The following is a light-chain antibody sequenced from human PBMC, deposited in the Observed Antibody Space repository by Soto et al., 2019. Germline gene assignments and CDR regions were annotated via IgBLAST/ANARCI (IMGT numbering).Light chain of an antibody. CDR1: QSVNSRF. CDR3: QQYGDSPPNT. Sequence: EIVLTQSPGTLSLSPGESATLSCRASQSVNSRFLAWYQHKPGQAPRLHIYAASTRATGIPDRFSGSASGTDFTLTISRLEPEDFAVYYCQQYGDSPPNTFGQGTKLEIK. J-gene: IGKJ2*01. V-gene: IGKV3-20*01. CDR2: AAS.